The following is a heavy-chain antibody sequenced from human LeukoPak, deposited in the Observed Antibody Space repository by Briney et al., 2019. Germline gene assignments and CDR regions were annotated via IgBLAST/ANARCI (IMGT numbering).Heavy chain of an antibody. Sequence: GGSLRLSCAASGFTFSSYAMHWVRQAPGKGLEWVAVISYDGSNKYYADSVKGRFTISRDNSKNTLYLQMNSLRAEDTAVYYCAKDLVGATGYWGQGTLVTVSS. V-gene: IGHV3-30*04. CDR3: AKDLVGATGY. D-gene: IGHD1-26*01. J-gene: IGHJ4*02. CDR1: GFTFSSYA. CDR2: ISYDGSNK.